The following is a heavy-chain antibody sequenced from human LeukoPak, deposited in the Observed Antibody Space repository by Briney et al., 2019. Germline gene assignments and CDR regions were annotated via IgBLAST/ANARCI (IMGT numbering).Heavy chain of an antibody. D-gene: IGHD4-17*01. CDR3: AKRPTMTTVTTPSWHVCDS. J-gene: IGHJ4*02. CDR1: GFTFSSYA. V-gene: IGHV3-23*01. Sequence: GGSLRLSCAASGFTFSSYAMSWVRQAPGKGLEWVSAISGSGGSTYYADSVKGRFTISRDNSRNTLYLQMNSLRAEDTAVYYCAKRPTMTTVTTPSWHVCDSWGQGTLVTVSS. CDR2: ISGSGGST.